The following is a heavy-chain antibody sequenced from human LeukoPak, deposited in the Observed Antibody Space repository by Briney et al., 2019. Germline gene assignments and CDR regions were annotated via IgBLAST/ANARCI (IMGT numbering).Heavy chain of an antibody. Sequence: GGSLRLSCAASGFTFDDYAIHWVRQLPGKGLEWVSGISWNSGSIDYADSVKGRFTISRDNVKNSLYLQMNSLKPEDTALYYCAKDVGATLSYGMDAWGQGTTVTVSS. CDR1: GFTFDDYA. CDR2: ISWNSGSI. D-gene: IGHD1-26*01. J-gene: IGHJ6*02. CDR3: AKDVGATLSYGMDA. V-gene: IGHV3-9*01.